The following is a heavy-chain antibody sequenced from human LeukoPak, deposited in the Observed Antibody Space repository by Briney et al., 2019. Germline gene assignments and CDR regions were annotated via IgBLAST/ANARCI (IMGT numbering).Heavy chain of an antibody. V-gene: IGHV4-34*01. CDR3: ARYTVTTGDFDY. Sequence: SETLSLTCAVYGGSFSGYYWSWIRQPPGKGLEWIGEINHSGSTNYNPSLKSRVTISVDTSKNQFSLKLSSVTAADTAVYYCARYTVTTGDFDYWGQGTLVTVSS. CDR1: GGSFSGYY. CDR2: INHSGST. D-gene: IGHD4-17*01. J-gene: IGHJ4*02.